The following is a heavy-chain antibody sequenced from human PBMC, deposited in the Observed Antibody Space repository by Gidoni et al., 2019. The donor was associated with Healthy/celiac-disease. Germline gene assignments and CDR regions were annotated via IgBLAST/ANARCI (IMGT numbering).Heavy chain of an antibody. CDR3: AKVSYGYYYYYYMDV. D-gene: IGHD3-10*01. CDR2: ISGDGGST. Sequence: EVQLVESGGGVVQPGGSLRLSCAVPGFTFDDYAMHWVRQAPGKGLEWVSLISGDGGSTYYADSVKGRFTISRDNSKNSLYLQMNSLRTEDTALYYCAKVSYGYYYYYYMDVWGKGTTVTVSS. CDR1: GFTFDDYA. V-gene: IGHV3-43*02. J-gene: IGHJ6*03.